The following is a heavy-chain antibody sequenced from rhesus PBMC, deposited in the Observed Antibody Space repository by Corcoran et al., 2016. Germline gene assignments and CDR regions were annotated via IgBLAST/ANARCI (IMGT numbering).Heavy chain of an antibody. Sequence: EAQLVETGGGLVQPGGSLRLSCAASGFTFSTYGMSWVRQAPGKGLEWVLGITNRGSRTFYADSVKGRFTISRDNSKNTLSLQMNSLRPEDTAVYYCANTPDHWGQGVLVTVSS. V-gene: IGHV3S5*01. CDR3: ANTPDH. CDR2: ITNRGSRT. J-gene: IGHJ4*01. CDR1: GFTFSTYG.